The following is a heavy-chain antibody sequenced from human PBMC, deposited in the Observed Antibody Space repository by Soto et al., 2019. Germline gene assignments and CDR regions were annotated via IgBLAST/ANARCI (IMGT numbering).Heavy chain of an antibody. CDR1: GFTFDDYA. J-gene: IGHJ4*02. CDR2: ISWNSGSI. Sequence: EVQLVESGGGLVQPGRSLRLSCAASGFTFDDYAMHWFRQAPGQGLEWVSGISWNSGSIGHADSVKGRFTISRDNAKNSLYLQRNSLRAEQTALYYCAKGRYPRRGDFDYWGPGTLVTVSS. V-gene: IGHV3-9*01. D-gene: IGHD1-1*01. CDR3: AKGRYPRRGDFDY.